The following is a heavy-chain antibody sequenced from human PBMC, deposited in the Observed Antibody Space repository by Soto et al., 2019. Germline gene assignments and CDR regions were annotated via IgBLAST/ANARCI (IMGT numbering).Heavy chain of an antibody. V-gene: IGHV1-69*08. CDR3: ARDQGLMGAFDT. D-gene: IGHD2-21*02. J-gene: IGHJ3*02. Sequence: QVQLVQSGAEVKKPGSSVKVSCKASGGTFSSYTISWVRQAPGQGLEWMGRIIPILGIANYAQKFQSRVTITADKSTSTAYMELSSLRSADTAVYYCARDQGLMGAFDTWGQGTMVTVSS. CDR2: IIPILGIA. CDR1: GGTFSSYT.